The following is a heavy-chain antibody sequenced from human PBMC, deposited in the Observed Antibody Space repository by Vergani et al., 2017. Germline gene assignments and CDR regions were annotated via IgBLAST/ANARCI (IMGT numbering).Heavy chain of an antibody. CDR3: ARATVDAFDC. D-gene: IGHD4-17*01. Sequence: QVQLQESGPGLVKPSQTLSLTCTVSGGSISSGSYYWSWIRQPAGKGLEWIGRIYTSGSTNYNPSLNSRVTISVDTSKNQFSLKLSSVTAADTAVYYCARATVDAFDCWGQGTMVTVSS. J-gene: IGHJ3*01. CDR1: GGSISSGSYY. CDR2: IYTSGST. V-gene: IGHV4-61*02.